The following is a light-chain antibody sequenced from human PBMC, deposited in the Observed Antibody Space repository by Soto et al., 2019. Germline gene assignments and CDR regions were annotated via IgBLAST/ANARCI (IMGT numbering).Light chain of an antibody. CDR2: DTS. CDR1: QPVNSY. V-gene: IGKV3-11*01. Sequence: VLTQSPGTLSLSPGDRATLSCRASQPVNSYLNWYQQQPGQSPRLLMSDTSHRATGTPDRFSGSGSGTDFTLTISSLEPEDFGVYYCQQRSNWMITFGQGTRLEIK. J-gene: IGKJ5*01. CDR3: QQRSNWMIT.